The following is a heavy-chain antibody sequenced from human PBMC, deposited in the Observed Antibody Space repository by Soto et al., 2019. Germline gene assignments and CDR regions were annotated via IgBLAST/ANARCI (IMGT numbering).Heavy chain of an antibody. CDR3: AHKGGRGAGTDV. CDR2: IYWDDDE. D-gene: IGHD2-15*01. CDR1: GFSLSTSGVG. Sequence: QITLKESGPTLVRPTQTLTLTCTFSGFSLSTSGVGVTWIRQPPGKALEWLALIYWDDDERYSPSLKSRLTITTDTSKNQVVNTMTRMDPGDAATYYCAHKGGRGAGTDVWGQGPTVIVSS. V-gene: IGHV2-5*02. J-gene: IGHJ6*02.